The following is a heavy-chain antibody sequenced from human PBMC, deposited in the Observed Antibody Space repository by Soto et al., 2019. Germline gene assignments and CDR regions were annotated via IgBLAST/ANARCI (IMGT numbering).Heavy chain of an antibody. CDR1: GFTFSIYW. V-gene: IGHV3-7*01. J-gene: IGHJ4*02. CDR3: AREDGSRPQGAFDY. CDR2: IKQDGSEK. D-gene: IGHD3-16*01. Sequence: EVQVVESGGGLVQPGGSLRLSCAASGFTFSIYWMTWVRQAPGKGLEWVANIKQDGSEKNYVDSVKGRFTISRDNAKNSLYLQMNSLRAEDTAVYYCAREDGSRPQGAFDYGGQGTLVTVSS.